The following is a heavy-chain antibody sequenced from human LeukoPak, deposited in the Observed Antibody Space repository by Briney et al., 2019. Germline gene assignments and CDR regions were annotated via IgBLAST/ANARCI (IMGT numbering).Heavy chain of an antibody. CDR3: AREGVVNGYFDY. J-gene: IGHJ4*02. D-gene: IGHD3-3*01. V-gene: IGHV4-59*01. Sequence: SETLSLTCTVSGGSISPYFWSWIRQPPGKGLEWIGYIYYRGSTNYNPSLKSGVTISLDTSKDQFSLKLSSVTAPDTAVYYCAREGVVNGYFDYWGQGTLVTVSS. CDR1: GGSISPYF. CDR2: IYYRGST.